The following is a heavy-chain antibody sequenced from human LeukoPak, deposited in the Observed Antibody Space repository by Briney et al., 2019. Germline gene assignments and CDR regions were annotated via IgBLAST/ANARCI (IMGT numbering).Heavy chain of an antibody. Sequence: SETLSLTCTVSGDSISSSSYYWGWIRQPPGKGLEWIGSIYYSGSTYYNPSLKSRVTISVDTSKNQFSLKLSSVTAADTAVYYCARNVWYDSSGYYGYFQHWGQGTLVTVSS. J-gene: IGHJ1*01. CDR3: ARNVWYDSSGYYGYFQH. D-gene: IGHD3-22*01. CDR1: GDSISSSSYY. CDR2: IYYSGST. V-gene: IGHV4-39*01.